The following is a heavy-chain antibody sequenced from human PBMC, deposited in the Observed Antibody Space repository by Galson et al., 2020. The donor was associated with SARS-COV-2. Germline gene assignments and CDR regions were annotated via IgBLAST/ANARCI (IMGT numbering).Heavy chain of an antibody. CDR3: ARELLSSHNFDY. Sequence: SLKSRVTISLDTSKNQFSLNLNSVTPADTAVYFCARELLSSHNFDYWGQGTLITVSS. J-gene: IGHJ4*02. V-gene: IGHV4-31*02.